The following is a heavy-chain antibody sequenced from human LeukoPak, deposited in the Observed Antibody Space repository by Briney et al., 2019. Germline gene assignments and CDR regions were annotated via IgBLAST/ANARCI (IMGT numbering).Heavy chain of an antibody. CDR1: GYTFTSYG. V-gene: IGHV1-18*01. Sequence: GASVKVSCKASGYTFTSYGISWVRQAPGQGLEWMRWISAYNGNTNYAQELQGRVTMTTDTSTSTAYMELRSLRSDDTAVYYCARVPASYYYYYMDVWGKGTTVTVSS. CDR3: ARVPASYYYYYMDV. D-gene: IGHD2-15*01. J-gene: IGHJ6*03. CDR2: ISAYNGNT.